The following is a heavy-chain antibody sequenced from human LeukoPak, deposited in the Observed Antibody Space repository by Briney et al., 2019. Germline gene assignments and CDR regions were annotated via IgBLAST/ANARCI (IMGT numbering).Heavy chain of an antibody. Sequence: GGSLRLSCAASGFTFSSYGMHWVRQAPGKGLEWVSLIWYDGSNKYYADSVKGRFTISRDNSKNTLYLQMNSQRAEDTAVYYCARDWGKGDYWGQGTLVTVSS. V-gene: IGHV3-33*01. D-gene: IGHD3-16*01. CDR2: IWYDGSNK. CDR1: GFTFSSYG. J-gene: IGHJ4*02. CDR3: ARDWGKGDY.